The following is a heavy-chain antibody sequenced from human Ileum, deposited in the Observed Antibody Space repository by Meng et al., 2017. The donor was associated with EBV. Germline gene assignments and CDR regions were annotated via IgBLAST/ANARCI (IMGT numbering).Heavy chain of an antibody. CDR3: ASGRDYAWHS. V-gene: IGHV4-4*02. D-gene: IGHD4-17*01. CDR1: RYSNSSNNW. Sequence: GHGLVKPLGTLALTCAVSRYSNSSNNWGSWVRQPPEKWLEWSGEIYHSGSTNYNPSFKSRVTMSVDKSKNQISLNLSSVTAADTAVYYCASGRDYAWHSWGRGTLVTVSS. CDR2: IYHSGST. J-gene: IGHJ4*02.